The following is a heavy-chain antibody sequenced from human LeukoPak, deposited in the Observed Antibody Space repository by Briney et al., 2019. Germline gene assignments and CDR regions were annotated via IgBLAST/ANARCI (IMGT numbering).Heavy chain of an antibody. CDR2: VSGSGDTT. V-gene: IGHV3-23*01. CDR1: GFSVSYNY. D-gene: IGHD1-26*01. CDR3: AKVATSTSGPFDY. Sequence: GGSLRLSCAVSGFSVSYNYMTWVRQAPGKGLEWVSAVSGSGDTTYYADSVKGRFTISRDNSKSTLYLQVNSLRADDTALYYCAKVATSTSGPFDYWGQGTLVTVSS. J-gene: IGHJ4*02.